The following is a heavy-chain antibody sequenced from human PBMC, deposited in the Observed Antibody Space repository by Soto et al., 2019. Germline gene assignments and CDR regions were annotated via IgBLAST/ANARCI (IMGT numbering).Heavy chain of an antibody. CDR2: ISGSGGGT. V-gene: IGHV3-23*01. Sequence: EVQLLESGGGLVQPGWSLRLSCAASGFTFSRYVMSWVRPAPGKGLEWVSVISGSGGGTYYADSVKGRFTISRDNSKNTLYLQMKSLRAEDSAVYYCARPDGDYFYNHRDVWGKGTTVTVSS. CDR1: GFTFSRYV. J-gene: IGHJ6*03. CDR3: ARPDGDYFYNHRDV. D-gene: IGHD3-10*01.